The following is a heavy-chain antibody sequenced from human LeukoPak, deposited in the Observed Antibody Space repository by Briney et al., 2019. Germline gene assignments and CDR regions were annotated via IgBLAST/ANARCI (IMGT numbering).Heavy chain of an antibody. CDR1: GFTVSDNY. V-gene: IGHV3-53*01. J-gene: IGHJ3*02. Sequence: GGSLRLSCAASGFTVSDNYTSWVRQAPGKGLEWVSAISGGGSTYYADAVKGRFIISRDNYKNTLYLQLNSLRAEDTAVYYCARGGDTIGSIRSPFDIWGQGTMVTVSS. CDR3: ARGGDTIGSIRSPFDI. D-gene: IGHD3-22*01. CDR2: ISGGGST.